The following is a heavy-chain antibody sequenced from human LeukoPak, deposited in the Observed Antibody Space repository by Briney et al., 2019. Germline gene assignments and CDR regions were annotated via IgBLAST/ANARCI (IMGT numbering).Heavy chain of an antibody. V-gene: IGHV1-69*13. D-gene: IGHD3-22*01. Sequence: GASVKVSCKASGYTFTSYGISWVRQAPGQGLEWMGGIIPIFGTANYAQKFQGRVTITADESTSTAYMELSSLRSEDTAVYYCARVSYYYDSSGYPPFDYWGQGTLVTVSS. CDR1: GYTFTSYG. CDR2: IIPIFGTA. CDR3: ARVSYYYDSSGYPPFDY. J-gene: IGHJ4*02.